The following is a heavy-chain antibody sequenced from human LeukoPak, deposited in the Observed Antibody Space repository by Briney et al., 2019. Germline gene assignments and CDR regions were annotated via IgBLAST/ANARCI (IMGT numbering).Heavy chain of an antibody. Sequence: GGSLKLSCAASGFTFSSYGMHWVRQAPGKGLEWVAVIWYDGSNKYYADSVKGRFTVSRDNSKNTLYLQMNSLRAEDTAVYYCARQLPYYHDSSGYYVFDYWGQGTLVTVSS. J-gene: IGHJ4*02. D-gene: IGHD3-22*01. CDR1: GFTFSSYG. V-gene: IGHV3-33*01. CDR2: IWYDGSNK. CDR3: ARQLPYYHDSSGYYVFDY.